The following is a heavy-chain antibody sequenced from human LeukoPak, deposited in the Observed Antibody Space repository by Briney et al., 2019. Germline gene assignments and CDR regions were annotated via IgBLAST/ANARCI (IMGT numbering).Heavy chain of an antibody. CDR1: GYRFTGYY. CDR2: INPETGDP. D-gene: IGHD1-26*01. Sequence: ASVKVSCKASGYRFTGYYIHWLRQVPGQGLEWMGWINPETGDPYYGQKFLGRVTMTRDTSISTAYMELSRLTSDDMAVYYCAILDIVGATIQDVWGKGTTVTVSS. V-gene: IGHV1-2*02. J-gene: IGHJ6*04. CDR3: AILDIVGATIQDV.